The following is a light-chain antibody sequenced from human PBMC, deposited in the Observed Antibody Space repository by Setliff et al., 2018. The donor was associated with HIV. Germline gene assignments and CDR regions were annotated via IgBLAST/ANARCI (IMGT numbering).Light chain of an antibody. Sequence: SVLTQPPSASGTPGQRVTISCSGSSSNIGSNTVNWYQQLPGTAPKLLIYSNNQRPSGVPDRFSGSKSGTSASLAISGLQSEDEADYYCAAWDDSLSAFYVFGTGTKVTVL. V-gene: IGLV1-44*01. J-gene: IGLJ1*01. CDR3: AAWDDSLSAFYV. CDR2: SNN. CDR1: SSNIGSNT.